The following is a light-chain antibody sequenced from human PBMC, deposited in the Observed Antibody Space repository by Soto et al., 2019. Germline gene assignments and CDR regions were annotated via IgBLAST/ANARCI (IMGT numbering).Light chain of an antibody. CDR2: GAS. CDR3: QQYGSSPWT. J-gene: IGKJ1*01. Sequence: EIVLAQSPGTLSLSPGERATLSCRASQAARNNYLAWYQQKPGQAPRLRIYGASTRATGIPDRFSGGWSGTDFTLTISRLEPEDLAVYYCQQYGSSPWTFGLGTKVDIK. V-gene: IGKV3-20*01. CDR1: QAARNNY.